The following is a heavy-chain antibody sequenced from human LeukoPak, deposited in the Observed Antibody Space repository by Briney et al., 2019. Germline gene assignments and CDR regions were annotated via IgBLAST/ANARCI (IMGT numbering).Heavy chain of an antibody. Sequence: ASVKVSCKASGYTFTGYYMHWVRQAPGQGLEWMGWINPTSGDTNYLQKFQGRVIMTRDTSISTAYMELSRVGSDDTAVYYCARGDGDGPARRAFDIWGQGTMVTVSS. D-gene: IGHD7-27*01. CDR3: ARGDGDGPARRAFDI. J-gene: IGHJ3*02. V-gene: IGHV1-2*02. CDR1: GYTFTGYY. CDR2: INPTSGDT.